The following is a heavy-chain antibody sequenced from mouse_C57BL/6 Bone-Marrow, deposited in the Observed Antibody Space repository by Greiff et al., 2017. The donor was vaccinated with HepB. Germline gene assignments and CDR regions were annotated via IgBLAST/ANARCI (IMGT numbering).Heavy chain of an antibody. CDR1: GFTFSDYY. CDR2: INYDGSST. J-gene: IGHJ1*03. V-gene: IGHV5-16*01. CDR3: ARERNYDYDWYFDV. Sequence: DVMLVESEGGLAQPGSSMKLSCTASGFTFSDYYMAWVRQVPEKGLEWVANINYDGSSTYYLDSLKSRFIISRDNAKNILYLQMSSLKSEDTATYYCARERNYDYDWYFDVWGTGTTVTVSS. D-gene: IGHD2-4*01.